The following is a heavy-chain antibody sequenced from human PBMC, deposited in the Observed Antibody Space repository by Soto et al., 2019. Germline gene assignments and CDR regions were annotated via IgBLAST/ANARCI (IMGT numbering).Heavy chain of an antibody. V-gene: IGHV3-33*01. Sequence: GGSLRLSCAASGFTFSSYGMHWVRQAPGKGLEWVAVIWYDGSNKYYADSVKGRFTISRDNSKNTLYLQMNSLRAEDTAVYYCARDGGVVGAIDYWGQGTLVTVSS. CDR2: IWYDGSNK. CDR3: ARDGGVVGAIDY. CDR1: GFTFSSYG. J-gene: IGHJ4*02. D-gene: IGHD1-26*01.